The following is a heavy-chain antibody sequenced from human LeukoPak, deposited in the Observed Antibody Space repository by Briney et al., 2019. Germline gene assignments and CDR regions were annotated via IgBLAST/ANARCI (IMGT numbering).Heavy chain of an antibody. CDR3: ARVSAQVATDRCFDY. CDR1: GGSISSGSYY. CDR2: IYTSGST. J-gene: IGHJ4*02. V-gene: IGHV4-61*02. Sequence: PSETLSLTCTVSGGSISSGSYYWSWIRQPAGKGLEWIGRIYTSGSTNYNPSLKSRVTISVDTSKNQFSLQLNSVTPEDTAVYYCARVSAQVATDRCFDYWGQGTLVTVSS. D-gene: IGHD5-12*01.